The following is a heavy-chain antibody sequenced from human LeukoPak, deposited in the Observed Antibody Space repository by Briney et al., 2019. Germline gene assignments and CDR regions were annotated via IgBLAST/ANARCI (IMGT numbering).Heavy chain of an antibody. CDR3: ARASTQIGSFDY. D-gene: IGHD2-2*01. V-gene: IGHV3-30-3*01. CDR2: ISYDGSNK. Sequence: GGSLRLSCVASGFTFSSYVMHWVRQAPAKGLAGVAVISYDGSNKYYADSVNGRFTISRDNSKNTLYLQMNSLRAEDTAVYYCARASTQIGSFDYWGQGTLVTVSS. J-gene: IGHJ4*02. CDR1: GFTFSSYV.